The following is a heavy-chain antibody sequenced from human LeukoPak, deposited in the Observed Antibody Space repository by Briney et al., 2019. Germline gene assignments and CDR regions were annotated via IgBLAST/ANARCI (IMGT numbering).Heavy chain of an antibody. D-gene: IGHD3-3*01. CDR3: ARDGSYDFWSGSLY. CDR1: GFTFSSYW. J-gene: IGHJ4*02. V-gene: IGHV3-7*03. Sequence: PGGSLRLSCAASGFTFSSYWMSWVRQAPGKGLEWVANIKQDGSEIYYVDSVKGRFTISRDNAKNSLYLQMNSLRAEDTAVYYCARDGSYDFWSGSLYWGQGTLVTVSS. CDR2: IKQDGSEI.